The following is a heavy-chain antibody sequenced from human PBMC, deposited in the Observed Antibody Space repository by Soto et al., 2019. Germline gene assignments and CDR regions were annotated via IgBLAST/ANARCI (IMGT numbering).Heavy chain of an antibody. CDR3: ARDGHRFLTPVTFAY. CDR1: GFTFSSYA. J-gene: IGHJ4*02. Sequence: QVQLVESGGGVVQPGRSLRLSCAASGFTFSSYAMHWVRQAPGKGLEWVAVISYDGSNKYYAESVKGRFTISRDNSKNTLYMQMNSLRAEDTAVYYCARDGHRFLTPVTFAYWGKGTLVTVSS. V-gene: IGHV3-30-3*01. D-gene: IGHD4-4*01. CDR2: ISYDGSNK.